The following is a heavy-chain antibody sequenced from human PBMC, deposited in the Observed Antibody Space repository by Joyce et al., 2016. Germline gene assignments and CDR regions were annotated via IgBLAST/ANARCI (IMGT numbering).Heavy chain of an antibody. V-gene: IGHV1-24*01. CDR2: FDPEDGET. CDR1: EYTLTEFS. CDR3: TSRGTSCWCFVL. D-gene: IGHD4-23*01. Sequence: QLQLVLSGAEVKKPGASGRVSCKVAEYTLTEFSIHWVRQAPEKGLEWMGGFDPEDGETNDAQKFQGRLTITEDTSTNTSSMELSSLTSGDTAVYYCTSRGTSCWCFVLWGRSTLVTVSS. J-gene: IGHJ2*01.